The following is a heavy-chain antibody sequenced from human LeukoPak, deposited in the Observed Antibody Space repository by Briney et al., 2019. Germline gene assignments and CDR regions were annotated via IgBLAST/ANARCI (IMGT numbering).Heavy chain of an antibody. CDR2: INSDGSST. CDR1: GFTFSSYA. D-gene: IGHD2-21*02. J-gene: IGHJ4*02. V-gene: IGHV3-74*01. Sequence: SGRSLRLSCAASGFTFSSYAMSWVRQAPGKGLVWVSRINSDGSSTSYADSVKGRFTISRDNAKNTLYLQMNSLRAEDTAVYYCARLLTATNFGGVDYWGQGTLVTVSS. CDR3: ARLLTATNFGGVDY.